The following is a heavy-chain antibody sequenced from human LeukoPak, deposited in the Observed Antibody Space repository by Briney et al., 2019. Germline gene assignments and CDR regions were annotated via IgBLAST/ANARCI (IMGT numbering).Heavy chain of an antibody. J-gene: IGHJ6*02. D-gene: IGHD6-13*01. CDR1: GGSFSGYY. V-gene: IGHV4-34*01. CDR3: ARDVIAAAGYYYYGMDV. Sequence: SETLSLTCAVYGGSFSGYYWSWIRQPPGKGLEWIEEINHSGSTNYNPSLKSRVTISVDTSKNQFSLKLSSVTAADTAVYYCARDVIAAAGYYYYGMDVWGQGTTVTVSS. CDR2: INHSGST.